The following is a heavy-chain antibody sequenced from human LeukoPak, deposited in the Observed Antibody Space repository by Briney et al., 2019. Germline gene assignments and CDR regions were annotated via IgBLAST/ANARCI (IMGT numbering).Heavy chain of an antibody. D-gene: IGHD3-10*01. V-gene: IGHV5-51*01. CDR1: GYIFTHYW. J-gene: IGHJ4*02. CDR3: ARQSRDGSKTRGYFFDY. CDR2: IYPADSDT. Sequence: GEPLKISCQVSGYIFTHYWIGWVRQMPGKGLESMGIIYPADSDTTYSPSFQDQVTISVDKSISTVYLQWSSLKASDTAMYYCARQSRDGSKTRGYFFDYWGQGTLVTVSS.